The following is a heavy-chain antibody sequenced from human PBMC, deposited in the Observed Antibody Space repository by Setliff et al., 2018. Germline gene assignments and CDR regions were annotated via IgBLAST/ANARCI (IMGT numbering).Heavy chain of an antibody. CDR2: INHRGST. D-gene: IGHD6-6*01. V-gene: IGHV4-34*01. Sequence: PSETLSLTCAAYGGTFSDYHWTWIRQSPEKGLEWIGEINHRGSTNYNPSLKSRVTISIDTSRDQFSLKLISMIAAGTAVYYCARGRNIAARLLDSWGQGTLVTVSS. CDR3: ARGRNIAARLLDS. CDR1: GGTFSDYH. J-gene: IGHJ4*02.